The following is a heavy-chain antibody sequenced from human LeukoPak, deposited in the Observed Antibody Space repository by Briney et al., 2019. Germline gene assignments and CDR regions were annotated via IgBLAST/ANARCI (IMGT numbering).Heavy chain of an antibody. CDR1: GYTLINYD. J-gene: IGHJ3*02. CDR3: ARGNRLYSSTWSSLAFDI. D-gene: IGHD6-13*01. Sequence: GASVKVSCTASGYTLINYDINWVRQATGQGLEWMGCTNPRTGYSGYAQNFQGRVTMTRNTSISTVYMELSSLISDDTAVYFCARGNRLYSSTWSSLAFDIWGQGTMVTVSS. V-gene: IGHV1-8*01. CDR2: TNPRTGYS.